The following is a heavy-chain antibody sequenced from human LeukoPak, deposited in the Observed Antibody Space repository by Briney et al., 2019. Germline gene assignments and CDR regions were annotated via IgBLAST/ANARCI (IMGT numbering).Heavy chain of an antibody. CDR2: LNHSGST. J-gene: IGHJ6*03. CDR1: GGSFSGYY. V-gene: IGHV4-34*01. D-gene: IGHD3-16*02. Sequence: PSETLSLTCAVYGGSFSGYYWSWIRQPPGKGLERIGELNHSGSTNYNPSLKSRVTISVDTSKNQFSLKLSSVTAAYTAVYYCARAALDLHEYYYYYMDVWGKGTTVSVSS. CDR3: ARAALDLHEYYYYYMDV.